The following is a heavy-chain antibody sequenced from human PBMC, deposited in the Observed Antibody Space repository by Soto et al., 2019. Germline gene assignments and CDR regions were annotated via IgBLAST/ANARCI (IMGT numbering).Heavy chain of an antibody. J-gene: IGHJ3*02. D-gene: IGHD3-16*01. Sequence: PGGSLRLSCAASGFTFSRHWMHWVRQAPGKGLVWVSRINSDGSSINYADSVKGRFTISRDNAKNTLYLQMNSLRAEDTAVYYCASVGDGYDVFDIWGQVTMFTVSS. CDR1: GFTFSRHW. CDR3: ASVGDGYDVFDI. CDR2: INSDGSSI. V-gene: IGHV3-74*01.